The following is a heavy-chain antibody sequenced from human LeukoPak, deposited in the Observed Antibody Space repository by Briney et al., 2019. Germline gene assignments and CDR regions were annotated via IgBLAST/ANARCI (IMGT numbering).Heavy chain of an antibody. CDR1: GGSISSGGHY. CDR3: ARDEAIFGAGYYYGMDV. J-gene: IGHJ6*02. V-gene: IGHV4-31*03. Sequence: SQTLSLTCSVSGGSISSGGHYWSWIRQHPGKGLEWIGYINYSGSTYYNPSLKSRVTISVDTSQNQFSLKLSSVTAADTAVYYCARDEAIFGAGYYYGMDVWGQGTTVTVSS. D-gene: IGHD3-3*01. CDR2: INYSGST.